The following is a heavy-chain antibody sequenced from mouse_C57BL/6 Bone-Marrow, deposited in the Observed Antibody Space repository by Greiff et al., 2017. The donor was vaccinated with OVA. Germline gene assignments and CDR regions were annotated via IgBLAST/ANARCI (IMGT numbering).Heavy chain of an antibody. CDR3: ARYLWYLFDY. V-gene: IGHV7-3*01. CDR2: IRNKANGYTT. J-gene: IGHJ2*01. CDR1: GFTFTDYY. Sequence: EVKVVESGGGLVQPGGSLSLSCAASGFTFTDYYMSWVRQPPGKALEWLGFIRNKANGYTTEYSASVKGRFTISRDNSQSILYLQMNALRAEDSATYYCARYLWYLFDYWGQGTTLSLL. D-gene: IGHD2-1*01.